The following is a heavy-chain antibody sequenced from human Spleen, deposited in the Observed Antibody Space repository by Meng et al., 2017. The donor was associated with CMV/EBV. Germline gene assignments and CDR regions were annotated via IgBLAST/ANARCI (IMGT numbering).Heavy chain of an antibody. V-gene: IGHV4-39*07. CDR3: AVVVVSATRSGVNWFDP. J-gene: IGHJ5*02. CDR2: IYYSGST. CDR1: SGSISSRSYY. D-gene: IGHD2-15*01. Sequence: GSLRLSCTVSSGSISSRSYYWGWIRQPPGKGLEWIGSIYYSGSTYYNPSLKSRVTISVDTSKNQFSLKLSSVTAADTAVYYCAVVVVSATRSGVNWFDPWGRGTLVTVSS.